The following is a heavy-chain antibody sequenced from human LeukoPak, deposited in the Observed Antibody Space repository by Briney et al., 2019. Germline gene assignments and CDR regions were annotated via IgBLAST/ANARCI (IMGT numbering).Heavy chain of an antibody. Sequence: GGSLRLSCAASGFTFRSYSMSWVRQAPGKGLEWVSVIYDGGNTNYADSVKGRFTISRDTSKNTLFLQMNSLRAEDTGVYYCVGATRWLAYDYWGQGTLVTVSS. J-gene: IGHJ4*02. CDR2: IYDGGNT. CDR3: VGATRWLAYDY. CDR1: GFTFRSYS. D-gene: IGHD6-19*01. V-gene: IGHV3-53*01.